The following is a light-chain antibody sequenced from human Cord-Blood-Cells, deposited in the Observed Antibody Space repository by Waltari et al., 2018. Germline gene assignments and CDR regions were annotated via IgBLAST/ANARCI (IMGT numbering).Light chain of an antibody. Sequence: QSALTQPASVSGSPGQSLTLSCTGTSSDVGGYNLASWYQQHPGKAPKLMIYEGSKRPSGVSNRFSGSKSGNTASLTISGLQAEDEADYYCCSYAGSSTVVFGGGTKLTVL. V-gene: IGLV2-23*01. J-gene: IGLJ2*01. CDR3: CSYAGSSTVV. CDR2: EGS. CDR1: SSDVGGYNL.